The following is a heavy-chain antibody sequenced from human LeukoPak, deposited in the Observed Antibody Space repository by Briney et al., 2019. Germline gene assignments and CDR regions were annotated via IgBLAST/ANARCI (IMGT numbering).Heavy chain of an antibody. CDR3: AKRHREVRTTYYFDY. D-gene: IGHD3-10*01. V-gene: IGHV3-30*18. Sequence: GGSLRLSCAASGFTFSNYGMHWVRQAPGKGLEWVAVISYDGSISYYADSVKGRFTNSRDNSKNTLYLQMNSLRAEDTAVYYCAKRHREVRTTYYFDYWGQGTLVTVSS. J-gene: IGHJ4*02. CDR1: GFTFSNYG. CDR2: ISYDGSIS.